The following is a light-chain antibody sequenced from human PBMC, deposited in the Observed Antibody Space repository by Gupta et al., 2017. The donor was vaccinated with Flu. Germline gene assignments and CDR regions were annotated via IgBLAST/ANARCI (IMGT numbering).Light chain of an antibody. CDR3: QQSYSSPSIT. CDR1: QSISSY. J-gene: IGKJ5*01. CDR2: AAS. V-gene: IGKV1-39*01. Sequence: DRGTITWRTSQSISSYLNWYQQKPGKAPKLLIYAASSLHSGGPSRFSGSGSGTDFTLTISSMQPEDFATYYCQQSYSSPSITFGQGTRLEIK.